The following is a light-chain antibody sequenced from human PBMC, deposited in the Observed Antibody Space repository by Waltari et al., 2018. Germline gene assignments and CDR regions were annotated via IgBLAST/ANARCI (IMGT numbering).Light chain of an antibody. J-gene: IGKJ4*01. Sequence: DIVMTQSPDSLAVSLGERATINCKSSQGVLYSSNNKNYLAWYQQKPGQPPKLLIYWASTRESGVPDRFSGSGSGTDFTLTISSLQAEDVAVYYCQQRSNWPPLTFGGGTKVEIK. V-gene: IGKV4-1*01. CDR3: QQRSNWPPLT. CDR2: WAS. CDR1: QGVLYSSNNKNY.